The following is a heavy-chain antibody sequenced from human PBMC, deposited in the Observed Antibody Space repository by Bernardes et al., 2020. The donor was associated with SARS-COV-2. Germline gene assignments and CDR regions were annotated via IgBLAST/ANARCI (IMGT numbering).Heavy chain of an antibody. J-gene: IGHJ4*02. CDR3: TGDYLY. D-gene: IGHD4-17*01. Sequence: GGSLRLSCAASGFTFSGSAIQWVRQPSGKGLEWIGRIRSKPKGYATTYGASLKGRFVISRDDSRNTAYLQIHSLKIEDTAVYYCTGDYLYWDQGTLVSVSS. CDR2: IRSKPKGYAT. V-gene: IGHV3-73*01. CDR1: GFTFSGSA.